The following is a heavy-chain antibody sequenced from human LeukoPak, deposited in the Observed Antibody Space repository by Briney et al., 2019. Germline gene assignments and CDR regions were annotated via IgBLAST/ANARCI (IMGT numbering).Heavy chain of an antibody. V-gene: IGHV1-69*04. CDR2: IIPIFDIA. CDR3: ARDPHYGDYHNPEGYYYYGMDV. J-gene: IGHJ6*02. CDR1: GGTFSSYA. D-gene: IGHD4-17*01. Sequence: SVKVSCKASGGTFSSYAISWVRQAPGQGLEWMGRIIPIFDIANYAQKFQGRVTITADKSTSTAYMELSSLRSEDTAVYYCARDPHYGDYHNPEGYYYYGMDVWGQGTTVTVSS.